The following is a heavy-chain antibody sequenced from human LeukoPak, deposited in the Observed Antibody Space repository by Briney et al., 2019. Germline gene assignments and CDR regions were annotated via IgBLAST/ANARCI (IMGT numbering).Heavy chain of an antibody. CDR3: ASIVVVAAAIDY. CDR1: GGSISSSDYY. CDR2: IYHSGNT. Sequence: SETLSLTCTVSGGSISSSDYYWSWIRQPPGKGLEWIGYIYHSGNTYYNPSLKSRVSISVDTSKNQFSLKLNSVTAADTAVYYCASIVVVAAAIDYWGQVTLVTVSS. D-gene: IGHD2-2*01. V-gene: IGHV4-30-4*01. J-gene: IGHJ4*02.